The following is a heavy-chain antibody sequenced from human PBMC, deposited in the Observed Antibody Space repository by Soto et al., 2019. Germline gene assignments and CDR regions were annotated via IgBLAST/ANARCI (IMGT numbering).Heavy chain of an antibody. Sequence: GGSLRLSCAASGFTFSSYGMHWVRQAPCKGLEWVAVISYDGSNKYYADSVKGRFTISRDNSKNTLYLQMNSLRAEDTAVYYCAKDYIAVAGSSWGWFDPWGQGTLVTVSS. CDR2: ISYDGSNK. J-gene: IGHJ5*02. D-gene: IGHD6-19*01. V-gene: IGHV3-30*18. CDR1: GFTFSSYG. CDR3: AKDYIAVAGSSWGWFDP.